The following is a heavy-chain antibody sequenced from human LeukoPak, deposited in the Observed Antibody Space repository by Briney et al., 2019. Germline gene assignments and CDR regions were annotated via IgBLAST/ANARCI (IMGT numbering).Heavy chain of an antibody. CDR1: GDSVSSNSAA. V-gene: IGHV6-1*01. Sequence: SQTLSLTCAISGDSVSSNSAAWNWIRQSPSRGLEWLGRTYYRSKWYNDYAVSVKSRITINPDTSKNQFSLQLNSVTPEDTAVYYCARGEWQQLVPLTFIAAAGTSGYYFDYWGQGTLVTVSS. CDR2: TYYRSKWYN. D-gene: IGHD6-13*01. CDR3: ARGEWQQLVPLTFIAAAGTSGYYFDY. J-gene: IGHJ4*02.